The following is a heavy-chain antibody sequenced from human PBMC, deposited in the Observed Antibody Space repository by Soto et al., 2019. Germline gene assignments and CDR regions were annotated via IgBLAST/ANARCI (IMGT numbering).Heavy chain of an antibody. CDR3: TRGDGDYVRDY. D-gene: IGHD4-17*01. Sequence: EVQLVESGGGLVQPGESLKLSCAVSGFTFSGSAMHWVRQASGKGLEWVGRIRSKANNYATAYAASVKGRFTISRDDSKNTAYLQMSSLKSEDTVVYYCTRGDGDYVRDYWGQGTLVTVSS. V-gene: IGHV3-73*01. J-gene: IGHJ4*02. CDR2: IRSKANNYAT. CDR1: GFTFSGSA.